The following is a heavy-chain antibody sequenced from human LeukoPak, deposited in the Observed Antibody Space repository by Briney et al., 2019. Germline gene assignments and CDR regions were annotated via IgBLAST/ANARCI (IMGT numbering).Heavy chain of an antibody. D-gene: IGHD5-18*01. J-gene: IGHJ5*02. Sequence: TGGSLRLSCAASGFTFSNAWMSWVRQAPGKGLEWVGRIKSKTDGGTTDYAAPVKGRFTISRDDSKNTLYLQMNSLKTEDTAVYYCTTGSPMYLPTAMGSYNWFDPWGQGTLVTVSS. V-gene: IGHV3-15*01. CDR1: GFTFSNAW. CDR3: TTGSPMYLPTAMGSYNWFDP. CDR2: IKSKTDGGTT.